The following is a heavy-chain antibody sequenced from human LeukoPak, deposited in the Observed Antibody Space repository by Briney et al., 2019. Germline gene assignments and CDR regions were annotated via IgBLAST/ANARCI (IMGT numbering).Heavy chain of an antibody. V-gene: IGHV4-39*01. J-gene: IGHJ4*02. Sequence: SETLSLTCTVSDGSISSNNYYWVWIRQPPGQGREWIRTICYSGSSYYNPSLKRRVTITVDTSKNQFSLKRSAVTAAYTAVYDCAVSAGDYFDYWGRGTLVTVSS. CDR3: AVSAGDYFDY. CDR2: ICYSGSS. CDR1: DGSISSNNYY. D-gene: IGHD3-10*01.